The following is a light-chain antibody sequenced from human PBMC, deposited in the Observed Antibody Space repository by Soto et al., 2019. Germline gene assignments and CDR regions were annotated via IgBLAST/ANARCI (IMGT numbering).Light chain of an antibody. Sequence: EIVLTQSPATLSLSPGERATLSCRASQSVSSYLAWYQQKPGQAPRLLIYDASNRATGIPARFSGSGSGTDFTLTIRSLEPEDFAVYYCQQRSNWPLGFGQGTKLEIK. CDR3: QQRSNWPLG. CDR2: DAS. CDR1: QSVSSY. J-gene: IGKJ2*03. V-gene: IGKV3-11*01.